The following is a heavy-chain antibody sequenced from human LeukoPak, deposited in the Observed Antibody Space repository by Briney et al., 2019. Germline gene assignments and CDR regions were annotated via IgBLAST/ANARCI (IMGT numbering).Heavy chain of an antibody. J-gene: IGHJ4*02. D-gene: IGHD2-2*03. CDR2: INPSGGST. V-gene: IGHV1-46*01. CDR3: ARAAPASGYCSSTSCYRYFDY. Sequence: GASVKVSCKASGYTFTSYYMHWVRQAPGQGLEWMGIINPSGGSTSYAQKFQGRVTMTRDTSTSTVYMELSSLRSEDTAVYYCARAAPASGYCSSTSCYRYFDYWGQGTLVTVSS. CDR1: GYTFTSYY.